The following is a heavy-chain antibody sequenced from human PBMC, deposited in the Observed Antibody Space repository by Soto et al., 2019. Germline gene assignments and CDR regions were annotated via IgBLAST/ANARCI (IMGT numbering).Heavy chain of an antibody. CDR2: ISGSGGST. CDR1: GFTFSSYA. J-gene: IGHJ4*01. V-gene: IGHV3-23*01. D-gene: IGHD2-15*01. Sequence: GGSLRLSCAASGFTFSSYAMSWVRQAPGKGLEWVSAISGSGGSTYYADSVKGRFTISRDNSKNPFFFQINSLRAKDRAFFYFGKGNGFCRGGSCRIHFDTGGKETWSPSPQ. CDR3: GKGNGFCRGGSCRIHFDT.